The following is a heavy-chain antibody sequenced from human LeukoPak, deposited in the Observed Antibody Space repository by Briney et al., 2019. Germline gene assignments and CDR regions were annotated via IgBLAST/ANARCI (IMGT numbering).Heavy chain of an antibody. CDR3: ARHGCGSRRCGFDY. CDR2: IYYSGST. J-gene: IGHJ4*02. V-gene: IGHV4-39*01. D-gene: IGHD2-15*01. CDR1: GGSISSSSYN. Sequence: PSETLSLTCIVSGGSISSSSYNSGWIRQPPGKGLEWIGSIYYSGSTYYNPSLKSRVTISVDTSKNQFSLKLSSVTAADTAVYYCARHGCGSRRCGFDYWGQGTLVTVSS.